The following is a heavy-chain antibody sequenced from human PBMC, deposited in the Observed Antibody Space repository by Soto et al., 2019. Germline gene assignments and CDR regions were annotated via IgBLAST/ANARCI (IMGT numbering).Heavy chain of an antibody. CDR1: GYPFTSYG. Sequence: QAQLVQPGAEVKKPGASVKVSCKTSGYPFTSYGINWVRQAPGQGPEWMGWISAYDDKTIYSQKFQGRVTLTADTSTTTAYMELRGLRFDDTAVYYCARDRLIAVTGLLRNWGQGALVTVSS. CDR2: ISAYDDKT. V-gene: IGHV1-18*01. D-gene: IGHD6-19*01. CDR3: ARDRLIAVTGLLRN. J-gene: IGHJ4*02.